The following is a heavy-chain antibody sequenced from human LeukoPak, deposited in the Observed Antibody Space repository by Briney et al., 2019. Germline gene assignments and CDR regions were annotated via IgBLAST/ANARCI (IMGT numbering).Heavy chain of an antibody. V-gene: IGHV4-59*01. D-gene: IGHD6-19*01. J-gene: IGHJ4*02. Sequence: PSETLSLTCTVSGGSISSYYWSWIRQPPGKGLEWIGYIYYSGSTNYNPSLKSRVTISVDTSKNQFSLKLSSVTAADTAVYYCARSSYRSGWYDWGQGTLVTVSS. CDR2: IYYSGST. CDR1: GGSISSYY. CDR3: ARSSYRSGWYD.